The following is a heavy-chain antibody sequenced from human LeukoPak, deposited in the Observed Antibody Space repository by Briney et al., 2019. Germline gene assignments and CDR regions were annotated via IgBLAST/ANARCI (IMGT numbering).Heavy chain of an antibody. J-gene: IGHJ4*02. CDR1: GFTFSNYA. Sequence: GGSLRLSCAASGFTFSNYATSWVRQAPGKGLEWVSTISNSGDATYYADSVKGRFTISRDNSKNTLYLQMNSLRAEDTAVYYCAKAPPYKKYFDYWGQGTLVTVSS. CDR2: ISNSGDAT. D-gene: IGHD1-1*01. V-gene: IGHV3-23*01. CDR3: AKAPPYKKYFDY.